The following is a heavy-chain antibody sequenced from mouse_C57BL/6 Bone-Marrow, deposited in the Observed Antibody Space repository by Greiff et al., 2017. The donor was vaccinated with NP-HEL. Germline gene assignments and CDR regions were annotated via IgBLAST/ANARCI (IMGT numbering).Heavy chain of an antibody. J-gene: IGHJ1*01. CDR1: GYTFTSYG. CDR3: AREKCYYVSLYFDV. CDR2: IYPRSGNT. D-gene: IGHD1-1*01. V-gene: IGHV1-81*01. Sequence: QVQLQQSGAELARPGASVKLSCKASGYTFTSYGISWVKQRTGQGLEWIGEIYPRSGNTYYTEKFKGKATLTADTSTSTAYMELRSLTAEDSAFYFCAREKCYYVSLYFDVGYSGTTVTVSS.